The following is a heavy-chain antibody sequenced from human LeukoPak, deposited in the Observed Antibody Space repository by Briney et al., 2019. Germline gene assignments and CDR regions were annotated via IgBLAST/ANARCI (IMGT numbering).Heavy chain of an antibody. CDR1: GGSISSGSYY. CDR2: IYTSGST. D-gene: IGHD3-10*01. J-gene: IGHJ4*02. V-gene: IGHV4-61*02. CDR3: ARESSNYYGSGSYDY. Sequence: SETLSLTCTVSGGSISSGSYYWSWIRQPAGKGLEWIGRIYTSGSTNYNPSLKSRVTISVDTSKNQFSLKLSSVTAADTAVYYCARESSNYYGSGSYDYWGQGTLVTVSS.